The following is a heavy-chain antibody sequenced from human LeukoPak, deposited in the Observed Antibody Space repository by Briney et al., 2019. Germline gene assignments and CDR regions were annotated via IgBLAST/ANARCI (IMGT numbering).Heavy chain of an antibody. J-gene: IGHJ4*02. D-gene: IGHD2-15*01. Sequence: GGCLRLSCAASGLTFSSYWMSWVRQAPGKGLEWVANIKQDGREKYYVDSVKGRFTISRDNAKNSLYLQMNSLRAEDTAVYYCARVYCSGGSCYSRRQDIFDYWGQGTLVTVSS. CDR2: IKQDGREK. CDR1: GLTFSSYW. V-gene: IGHV3-7*01. CDR3: ARVYCSGGSCYSRRQDIFDY.